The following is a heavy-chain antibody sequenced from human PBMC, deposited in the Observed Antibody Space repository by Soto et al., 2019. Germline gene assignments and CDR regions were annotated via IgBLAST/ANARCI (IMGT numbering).Heavy chain of an antibody. D-gene: IGHD3-3*01. CDR1: GGSISSSSYY. Sequence: QLQLQESGPGLVKPSETLSLTCTVSGGSISSSSYYWGWIRQPPGKGLEWIGSIYYSGSTYYNPSLKSRVTISVDTSKNQFSLKLSSVTAADTAMYYCARIFGVVRGNYYFDYWGQGTLVTVSS. V-gene: IGHV4-39*01. CDR2: IYYSGST. CDR3: ARIFGVVRGNYYFDY. J-gene: IGHJ4*02.